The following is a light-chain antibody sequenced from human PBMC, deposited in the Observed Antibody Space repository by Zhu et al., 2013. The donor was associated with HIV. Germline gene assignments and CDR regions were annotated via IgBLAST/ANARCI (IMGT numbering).Light chain of an antibody. CDR2: EVT. CDR1: YSDVGGYNY. J-gene: IGLJ2*01. V-gene: IGLV2-8*01. Sequence: QSALTQPPSASGSPGQSVTISCTGTYSDVGGYNYVSWYQHHPGKAPKLMIYEVTKRPSGVPDRFSGSKSGNTASLTVSGLQAEDEAEYYCGSYAGSINFVVFGGGTKLTVL. CDR3: GSYAGSINFVV.